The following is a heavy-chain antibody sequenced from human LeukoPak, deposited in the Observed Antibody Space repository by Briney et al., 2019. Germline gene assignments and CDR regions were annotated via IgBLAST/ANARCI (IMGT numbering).Heavy chain of an antibody. CDR1: GFTFRNYA. CDR2: ISGSGVGT. V-gene: IGHV3-23*01. D-gene: IGHD3-9*01. Sequence: PGGSLTLSCVASGFTFRNYAMTWVRQAPGKGLEWVSIISGSGVGTYYADSVKGRFTISRDNSKNTLYVQMKSLRAEDTAVYYCAKVMYYDILTGLQIDSWGQGTLVTVSS. CDR3: AKVMYYDILTGLQIDS. J-gene: IGHJ4*02.